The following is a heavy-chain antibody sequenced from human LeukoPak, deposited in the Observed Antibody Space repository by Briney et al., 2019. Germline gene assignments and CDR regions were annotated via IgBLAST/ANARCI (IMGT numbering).Heavy chain of an antibody. J-gene: IGHJ5*02. D-gene: IGHD4-17*01. CDR1: GFTISSYA. V-gene: IGHV3-23*01. Sequence: GGSLRLSCAASGFTISSYAMGWARQAPGKGLEWVSAISGSGGSTYYADSLKGRFTISRDNSKNTVYLQMNSLRAEDTAEHYCAKGFFIGTLTKNWFDPWGQGTLVTVSS. CDR2: ISGSGGST. CDR3: AKGFFIGTLTKNWFDP.